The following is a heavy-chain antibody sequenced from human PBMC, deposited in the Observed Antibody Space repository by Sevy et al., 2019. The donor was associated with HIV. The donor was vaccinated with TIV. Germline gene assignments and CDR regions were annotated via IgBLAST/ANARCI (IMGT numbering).Heavy chain of an antibody. V-gene: IGHV3-30*03. D-gene: IGHD3-16*01. Sequence: GGSLRLSCAASGFTFSDFRMHWVRQAPGKGLEWVAVISHDGRNNKYNVDSGKGRFTISRDNSKNTLYLQMNSRRAEDTAIYYGARDRGEILSSAFDYWGQGTLVTVSS. CDR1: GFTFSDFR. CDR2: ISHDGRNNK. J-gene: IGHJ4*02. CDR3: ARDRGEILSSAFDY.